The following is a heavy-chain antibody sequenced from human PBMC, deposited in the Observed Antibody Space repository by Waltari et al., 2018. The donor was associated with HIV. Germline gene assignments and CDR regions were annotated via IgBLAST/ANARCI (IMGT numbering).Heavy chain of an antibody. CDR2: IKEDGGLE. CDR3: VRDGPFVDVEY. V-gene: IGHV3-7*01. Sequence: EVQLVESGGGLVQPGGSLRLSCAASGFTFSGYWMGWVRQAPGKGLEWVANIKEDGGLEYYVDSVKGRFTISRDNPKNLLFLQMNSLRVEDTAVYYCVRDGPFVDVEYWGQGTLVTVSS. J-gene: IGHJ4*02. D-gene: IGHD5-12*01. CDR1: GFTFSGYW.